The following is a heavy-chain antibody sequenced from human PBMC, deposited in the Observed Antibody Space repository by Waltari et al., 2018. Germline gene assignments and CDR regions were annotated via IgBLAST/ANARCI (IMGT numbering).Heavy chain of an antibody. J-gene: IGHJ4*02. Sequence: EVQLAASGGGLVRPGGSLRLSCAASGVRLRRCWLNWFRQAPGKGLDGVTNIEQDGREKYYVDSVKGRFTISRDNSKNSVYLQMNSLRAEDTAVYYCARGSPDMSAAGPDYWGQGTLVVVSS. CDR2: IEQDGREK. CDR3: ARGSPDMSAAGPDY. V-gene: IGHV3-7*03. D-gene: IGHD6-13*01. CDR1: GVRLRRCW.